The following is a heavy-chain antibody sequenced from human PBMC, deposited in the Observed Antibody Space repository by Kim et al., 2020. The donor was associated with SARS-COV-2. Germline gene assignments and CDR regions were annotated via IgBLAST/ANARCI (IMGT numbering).Heavy chain of an antibody. CDR3: ARGGSGWKRDWYFDL. D-gene: IGHD6-19*01. CDR2: IGTAGDT. J-gene: IGHJ2*01. V-gene: IGHV3-13*04. CDR1: GFTFSSYD. Sequence: GGSLRLSCAASGFTFSSYDMHWVRQATGKGLEWVSAIGTAGDTYYPGSVKGRFTISRENAKNSLYLQMNSLRAGDTAVYYCARGGSGWKRDWYFDLWGRGTLVTVSS.